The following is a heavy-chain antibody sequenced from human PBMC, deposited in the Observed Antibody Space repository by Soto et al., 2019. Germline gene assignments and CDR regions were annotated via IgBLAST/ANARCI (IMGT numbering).Heavy chain of an antibody. CDR2: IWYDGSNK. V-gene: IGHV3-33*01. D-gene: IGHD1-26*01. Sequence: QVQLVESGGGVVQPGRSLRLSCAASGFTFSSYGMHWVRQAPGKGLEWVAVIWYDGSNKYYADSVKGRFTISRDNSKNTLYLQRNSLRAEDTAVYYCARGGGGATPFDYWGQGTLVTVSS. CDR1: GFTFSSYG. J-gene: IGHJ4*02. CDR3: ARGGGGATPFDY.